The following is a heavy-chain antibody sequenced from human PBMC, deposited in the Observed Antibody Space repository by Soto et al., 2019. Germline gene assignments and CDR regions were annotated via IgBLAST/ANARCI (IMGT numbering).Heavy chain of an antibody. CDR2: ISSSSSYI. J-gene: IGHJ4*02. CDR1: GFTFSIYS. CDR3: ARIAGQQLVALFDY. V-gene: IGHV3-21*01. D-gene: IGHD6-13*01. Sequence: PGGSLRLSCAASGFTFSIYSMNWVRHAPGKGLEWVSSISSSSSYIYYADSVKGRFTISRDNAKNSLYLQMNSLRAEDTAVYYCARIAGQQLVALFDYWGQGTLVTVSS.